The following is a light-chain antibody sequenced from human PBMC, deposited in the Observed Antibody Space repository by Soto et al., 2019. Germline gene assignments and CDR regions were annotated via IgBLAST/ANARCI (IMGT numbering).Light chain of an antibody. V-gene: IGLV1-44*01. J-gene: IGLJ3*02. Sequence: QSVLTQPPSASATPGQRVTISCSGSSSNIGTNTVNWYQHLPGTAPKLLIYSTYQRPSGVPDRFSGSRSGTSASLAISGLQSEDEAAYYCAAWDDSLKGWVFGGGTKLTVL. CDR1: SSNIGTNT. CDR2: STY. CDR3: AAWDDSLKGWV.